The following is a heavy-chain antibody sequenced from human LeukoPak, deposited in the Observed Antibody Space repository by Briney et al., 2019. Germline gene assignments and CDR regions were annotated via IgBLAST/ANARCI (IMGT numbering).Heavy chain of an antibody. V-gene: IGHV1-2*02. Sequence: GASVKVSCKASGYTFTGYYMHWVRQAPGQGLEWMGWINPSSGGTNYAQKFQGRVTMTRDTSISTAYMELSRLRSDDTAVYYCARDRAGITGTIDFSFDYWGQGTLVTVSS. CDR3: ARDRAGITGTIDFSFDY. CDR2: INPSSGGT. D-gene: IGHD1-7*01. CDR1: GYTFTGYY. J-gene: IGHJ4*02.